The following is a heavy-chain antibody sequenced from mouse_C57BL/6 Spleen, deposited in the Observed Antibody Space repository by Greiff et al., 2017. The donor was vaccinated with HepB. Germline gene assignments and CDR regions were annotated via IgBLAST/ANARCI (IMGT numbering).Heavy chain of an antibody. CDR1: GFNIKDYY. V-gene: IGHV14-2*01. CDR2: IDPEDGET. J-gene: IGHJ1*03. Sequence: VHVKQSGAELVKPGASVKLSCTASGFNIKDYYMHWVKQRTEQGLEWIGRIDPEDGETKYAPKFRGKATITADTSSNTAYLQLSSLTSEDTAVYYCARIATVVADWYLDVWGTGTTVTVSS. D-gene: IGHD1-1*01. CDR3: ARIATVVADWYLDV.